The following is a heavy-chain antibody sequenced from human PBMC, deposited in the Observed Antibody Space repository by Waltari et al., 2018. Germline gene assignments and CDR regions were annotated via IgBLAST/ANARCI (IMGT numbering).Heavy chain of an antibody. Sequence: QVQLVESGGGVVQPGRSLRLSCAASGFTFSSYGMHWGRPAPGTGLEWVAVISYDGSNKYYADSVKGRFTISRDNSKNTLYLQMNSLRAEDTAVYYCAKDRENYYDSSGYYPAYWGQGTLVTVSS. D-gene: IGHD3-22*01. CDR2: ISYDGSNK. J-gene: IGHJ4*02. CDR3: AKDRENYYDSSGYYPAY. V-gene: IGHV3-30*18. CDR1: GFTFSSYG.